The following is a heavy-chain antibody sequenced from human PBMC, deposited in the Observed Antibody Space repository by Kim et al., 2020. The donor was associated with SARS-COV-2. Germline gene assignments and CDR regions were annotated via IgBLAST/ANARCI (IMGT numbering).Heavy chain of an antibody. J-gene: IGHJ6*02. CDR3: ARDSCGGRTSCSTYGMDV. CDR1: GGTFSSYA. D-gene: IGHD2-2*01. CDR2: IIPTGIA. V-gene: IGHV1-69*04. Sequence: SVKVSCKASGGTFSSYAISWVRQAPGQGLEWMGRIIPTGIAYYAQKFHGRVTITADKSTSTAYMELSSLRAEDTAVYYCARDSCGGRTSCSTYGMDVWGQGTTVTVSS.